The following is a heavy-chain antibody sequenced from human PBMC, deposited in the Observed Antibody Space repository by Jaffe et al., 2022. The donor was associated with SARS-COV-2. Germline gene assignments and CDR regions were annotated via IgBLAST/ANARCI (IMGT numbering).Heavy chain of an antibody. Sequence: QVQLQESGPGLVKPSETLSLTCTVSGGSISSYYWSWIRQPPGKGLEWIGYIYYSGSTNYNPSLKSRVTISVDTSKNQFSLKLSSVTAADTAVYYCARADDSSGYYAFDIWGQGTMVTVSS. CDR1: GGSISSYY. CDR3: ARADDSSGYYAFDI. D-gene: IGHD3-22*01. V-gene: IGHV4-59*01. CDR2: IYYSGST. J-gene: IGHJ3*02.